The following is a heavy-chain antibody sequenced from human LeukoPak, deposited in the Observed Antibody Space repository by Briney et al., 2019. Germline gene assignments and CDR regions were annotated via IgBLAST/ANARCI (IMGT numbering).Heavy chain of an antibody. CDR3: ARVGYSRYDYVDGMDV. V-gene: IGHV4-34*01. CDR1: GGSFSGYY. Sequence: PSETLSLTCAVYGGSFSGYYWSWIRQPPGKGLEWIGEINHSGSTNYNPSLKSRVTISVDTSKNQFSLKLSSVTAADTAVYYCARVGYSRYDYVDGMDVWGQGTTVTVSS. D-gene: IGHD5-12*01. J-gene: IGHJ6*02. CDR2: INHSGST.